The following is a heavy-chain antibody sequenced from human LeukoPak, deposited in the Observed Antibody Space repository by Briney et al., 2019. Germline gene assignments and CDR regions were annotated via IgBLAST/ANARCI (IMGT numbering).Heavy chain of an antibody. CDR3: TTEGLLWFGESSPDFDY. Sequence: GGSLRLSCAASGFTFSNAWMSWVRQAPGKGLEWVGRIKSKTDGGTTDYAAPVKGRFTISRDDSKNTLYLQMNSLKTEDTAVYYCTTEGLLWFGESSPDFDYWGQGTLVTVSS. V-gene: IGHV3-15*01. CDR1: GFTFSNAW. J-gene: IGHJ4*02. CDR2: IKSKTDGGTT. D-gene: IGHD3-10*01.